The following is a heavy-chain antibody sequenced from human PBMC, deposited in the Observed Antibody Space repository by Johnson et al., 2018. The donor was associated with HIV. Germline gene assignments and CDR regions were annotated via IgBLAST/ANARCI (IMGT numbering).Heavy chain of an antibody. CDR3: YCTAHFGAGSESKGTFDA. J-gene: IGHJ3*01. V-gene: IGHV3-30*03. D-gene: IGHD3-10*01. CDR2: ISFDGKLK. Sequence: QVQLVESGGGVVQPGKSLTLSCVVSGLSFSNFGIHWVRQAPGKGPEWVAVISFDGKLKKYADSVKGRFTISRDNSKNTLYLQMTSLRQDDTAVDSCYCTAHFGAGSESKGTFDAWGQGKMVTVSS. CDR1: GLSFSNFG.